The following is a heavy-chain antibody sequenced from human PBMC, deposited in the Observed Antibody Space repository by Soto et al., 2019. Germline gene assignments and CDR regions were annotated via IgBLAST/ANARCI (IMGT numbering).Heavy chain of an antibody. D-gene: IGHD3-10*01. J-gene: IGHJ4*02. Sequence: QITLKESGPTLVKPTQTLTLTCSFSGFSLSTREVGVGWIRQPPGKALQWLALIYWDDDKRYRPSLKTTLTIVKDTSKNLVILIMTNMDPEDTATYYCAHRAYYYGSGSYYTHWGQGILVTVSS. CDR3: AHRAYYYGSGSYYTH. V-gene: IGHV2-5*02. CDR1: GFSLSTREVG. CDR2: IYWDDDK.